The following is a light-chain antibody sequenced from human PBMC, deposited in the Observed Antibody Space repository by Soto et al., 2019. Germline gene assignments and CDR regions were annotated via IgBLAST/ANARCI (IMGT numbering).Light chain of an antibody. CDR2: WAS. CDR3: QQYYGSPIT. J-gene: IGKJ5*01. CDR1: QSVLSSSNNKNY. Sequence: DIVMTQSPDSLAVSLGERATINCKSSQSVLSSSNNKNYLAWFQQRPGQPPKLLIYWASTRESGVPDRFSGRGSGTDFTLTISSLQAEDVAVYYCQQYYGSPITFGQGTRLEMK. V-gene: IGKV4-1*01.